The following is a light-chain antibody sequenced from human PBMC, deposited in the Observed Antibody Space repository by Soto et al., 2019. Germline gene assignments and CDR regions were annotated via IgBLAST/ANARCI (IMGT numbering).Light chain of an antibody. CDR3: QQSYSTLWT. CDR2: AAS. Sequence: DIQMTQSPSSLSASVGDRVTITCRASQSISSYLNWYQQKPGKAPKLLIYAASSLQSGVPSRFSGSGSGTDFTLPTISRQPEDVVTYYCQQSYSTLWTFGEGTKVDNK. J-gene: IGKJ1*01. V-gene: IGKV1-39*01. CDR1: QSISSY.